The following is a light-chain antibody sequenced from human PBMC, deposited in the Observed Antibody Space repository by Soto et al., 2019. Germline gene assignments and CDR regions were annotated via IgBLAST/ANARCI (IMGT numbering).Light chain of an antibody. CDR1: QSVTRTY. Sequence: EIVLTQSPGTLSLSPGERATLSCRASQSVTRTYLGWYQQKPGQAPRLLIYGASSRATGIPDRFSGSGSGTDFTLTISRLEPEDFAVYYCQQYVSPPITFGQGTRLEIK. CDR3: QQYVSPPIT. V-gene: IGKV3-20*01. CDR2: GAS. J-gene: IGKJ5*01.